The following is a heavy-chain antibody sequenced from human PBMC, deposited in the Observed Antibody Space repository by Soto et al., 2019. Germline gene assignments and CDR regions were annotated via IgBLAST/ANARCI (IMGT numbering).Heavy chain of an antibody. CDR1: GYTFTKNW. Sequence: GESLKISCQASGYTFTKNWISWVRQMPGKGLEWMGRIDPSDSETKYNPSVEGHVRLSVDKLTSTAYLEWSSLKASDSAMYYCVRLTGRSAYGLDVWGQGPPVTLSS. V-gene: IGHV5-10-1*01. J-gene: IGHJ6*02. CDR3: VRLTGRSAYGLDV. D-gene: IGHD7-27*01. CDR2: IDPSDSET.